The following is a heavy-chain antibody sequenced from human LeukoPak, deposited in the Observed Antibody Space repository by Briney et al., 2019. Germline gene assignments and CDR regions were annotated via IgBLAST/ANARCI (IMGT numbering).Heavy chain of an antibody. Sequence: SETLSLTCTVSGGSISSGGYYWSWLRQHPGKGLEWIGYIYYSGSTYYNPSLKSRVTISVDTSKNQFSLKLSSVTAADTAVYYCARSRIAAAGNWFDPWGQGTLVTVSS. CDR1: GGSISSGGYY. CDR3: ARSRIAAAGNWFDP. J-gene: IGHJ5*02. CDR2: IYYSGST. D-gene: IGHD6-13*01. V-gene: IGHV4-31*03.